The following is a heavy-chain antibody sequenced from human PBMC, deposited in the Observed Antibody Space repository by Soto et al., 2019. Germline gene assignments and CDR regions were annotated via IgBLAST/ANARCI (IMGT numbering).Heavy chain of an antibody. CDR3: ARGTDDYIWGSSGY. CDR1: GFTVSSNY. J-gene: IGHJ4*02. Sequence: EVQLVESGGGLVQPGGSLRLSCAASGFTVSSNYMSWVRQAPGKGLEWVSVIYSGGSTYYADSVKGRFTISRDNSKNTLYLQMNSLRAEDTAVYYCARGTDDYIWGSSGYWGQGTLVTVSS. V-gene: IGHV3-66*01. CDR2: IYSGGST. D-gene: IGHD3-16*01.